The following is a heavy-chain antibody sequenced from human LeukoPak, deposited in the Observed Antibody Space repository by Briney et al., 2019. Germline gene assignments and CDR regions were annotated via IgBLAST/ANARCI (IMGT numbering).Heavy chain of an antibody. V-gene: IGHV1-24*01. CDR3: ATAGDGSGSPPYYDYYGMDV. CDR2: FDPEDGET. Sequence: GASVKVSCKVSGYTLTELSMHWVRQAPGKGLEWMGGFDPEDGETIYAQKFQGRVTMTEDTSTDTAYMELSSLRSEDTAVYYCATAGDGSGSPPYYDYYGMDVWGQGTTVTVSS. D-gene: IGHD3-10*01. CDR1: GYTLTELS. J-gene: IGHJ6*02.